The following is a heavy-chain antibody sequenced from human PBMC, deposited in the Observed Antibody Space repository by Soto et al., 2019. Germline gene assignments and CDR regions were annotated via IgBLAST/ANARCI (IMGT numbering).Heavy chain of an antibody. CDR1: GGSISSSSYY. D-gene: IGHD6-19*01. CDR2: IYYSGST. J-gene: IGHJ5*02. Sequence: PSETLCLTWTVSGGSISSSSYYWGLIRQPPGKGLEWIGSIYYSGSTYYNPSLKSRVTISVDTSKNQFSLKLSSVTAADTAVYYCATLIAVARGLHWFDPWGQGTLVTVSS. CDR3: ATLIAVARGLHWFDP. V-gene: IGHV4-39*01.